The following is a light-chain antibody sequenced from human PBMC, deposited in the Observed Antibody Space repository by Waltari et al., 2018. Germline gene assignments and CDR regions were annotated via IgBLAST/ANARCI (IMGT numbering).Light chain of an antibody. V-gene: IGKV1-33*01. CDR3: QYYDNLPMFT. Sequence: DIQLTQSPSSLAASVGDRVTLTCRASQDIGGYLNWYQHQLGRAPKLLIYRTTILTTGVPSRFSGGASRTDYTLTITNLQPEDIATYYCQYYDNLPMFTFGPGTKVEIK. CDR1: QDIGGY. CDR2: RTT. J-gene: IGKJ2*01.